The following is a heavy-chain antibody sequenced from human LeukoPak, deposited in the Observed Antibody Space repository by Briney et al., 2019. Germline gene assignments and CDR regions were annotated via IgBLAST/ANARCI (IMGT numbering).Heavy chain of an antibody. CDR2: IYFGST. CDR3: ARHSPTNNWFDP. CDR1: GGSISSRAYY. V-gene: IGHV4-39*01. J-gene: IGHJ5*02. Sequence: SETLSLTCTVSGGSISSRAYYWGWLRQPPGKGLEYIGSIYFGSTFYNPSLKSRVTISVDTSKDQFSLNLTSVTAADTALYYCARHSPTNNWFDPWGQGILVTVSS.